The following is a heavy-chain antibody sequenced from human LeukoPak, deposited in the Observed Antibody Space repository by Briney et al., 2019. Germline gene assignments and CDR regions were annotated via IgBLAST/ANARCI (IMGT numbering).Heavy chain of an antibody. D-gene: IGHD5-18*01. V-gene: IGHV3-7*05. Sequence: GGFLSLSCAASGFTFSSYWMAWVRQAPGKGLEWVANIEQDGSEKNYVDSVKGRFTISRDNAKNSLCLQMSSLRAEDTAVYYCARDRGYSTFDIWGQGTMVTVSS. CDR1: GFTFSSYW. J-gene: IGHJ3*02. CDR2: IEQDGSEK. CDR3: ARDRGYSTFDI.